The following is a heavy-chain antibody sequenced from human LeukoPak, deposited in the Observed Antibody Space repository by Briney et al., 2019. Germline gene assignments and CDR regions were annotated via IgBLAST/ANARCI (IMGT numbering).Heavy chain of an antibody. CDR2: IRYDGSDE. J-gene: IGHJ4*02. Sequence: PGGPLRLSCAASGFTFSNYAMHWVRQAPGKGLEWVAFIRYDGSDESYADSVKGRFTISRDNSKNTLYLQMNSLTTDDTAVYYCAIPGDYWGQGTLVTVSS. CDR1: GFTFSNYA. V-gene: IGHV3-30*02. CDR3: AIPGDY.